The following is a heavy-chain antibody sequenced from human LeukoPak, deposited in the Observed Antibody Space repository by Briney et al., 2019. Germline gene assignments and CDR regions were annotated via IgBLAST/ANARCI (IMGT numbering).Heavy chain of an antibody. V-gene: IGHV1-8*01. J-gene: IGHJ5*02. CDR3: ARDGHTMVRGVITGLDP. D-gene: IGHD3-10*01. CDR1: GYTFTSYD. CDR2: MNPNSGNT. Sequence: ASVKVSCKASGYTFTSYDINWVRQATGQGLEWMGWMNPNSGNTGYAQKFQGRVTMTRNTSISTAYMELSSLRSEDTAVYYCARDGHTMVRGVITGLDPWGQGTLVTVSS.